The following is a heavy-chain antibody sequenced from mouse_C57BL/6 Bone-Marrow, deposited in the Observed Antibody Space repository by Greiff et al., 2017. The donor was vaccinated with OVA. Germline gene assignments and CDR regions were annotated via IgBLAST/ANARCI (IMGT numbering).Heavy chain of an antibody. V-gene: IGHV1-82*01. CDR3: ARASDY. CDR2: IYPGDGDT. CDR1: GYAFSSSW. J-gene: IGHJ2*01. Sequence: QVQLQQSGPELVKPGASVKISCKASGYAFSSSWMNWVKQRPGKGLEWIGRIYPGDGDTNYKGKCKGKATLPADKYSSTAYMQLSSLTSEDSAVYFCARASDYWGQGTTLTVSS.